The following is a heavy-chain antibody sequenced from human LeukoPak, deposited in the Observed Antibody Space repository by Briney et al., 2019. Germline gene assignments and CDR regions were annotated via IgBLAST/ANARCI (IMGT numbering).Heavy chain of an antibody. V-gene: IGHV1-2*02. J-gene: IGHJ4*02. CDR3: AMSKGPKTAMVTDY. Sequence: ASVKVSCKASGHTFTGYYMHWVRQAPGQGLEWMGWINPNSGGTNYAQKFQGRVTMTRDTSISTAYMELSRLRSDDTAVYYCAMSKGPKTAMVTDYWGQGTLVTVSS. CDR2: INPNSGGT. D-gene: IGHD5-18*01. CDR1: GHTFTGYY.